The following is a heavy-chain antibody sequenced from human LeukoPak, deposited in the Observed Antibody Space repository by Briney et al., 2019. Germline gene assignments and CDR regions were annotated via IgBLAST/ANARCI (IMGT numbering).Heavy chain of an antibody. CDR1: GFTFSNYA. CDR2: ISGSGGST. Sequence: HPGGSLTLSCAASGFTFSNYAMHWVRQAPGKGLEWVSAISGSGGSTYYADSVKGRFTISRDNSKNTLYLQMNSLRAEDTAVYYCAKDRARIRTSVDYWGQGTLVTVSS. J-gene: IGHJ4*02. V-gene: IGHV3-23*01. CDR3: AKDRARIRTSVDY. D-gene: IGHD1/OR15-1a*01.